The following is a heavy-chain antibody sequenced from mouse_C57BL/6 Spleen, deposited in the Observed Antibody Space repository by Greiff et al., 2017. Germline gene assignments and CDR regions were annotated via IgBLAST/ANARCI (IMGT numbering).Heavy chain of an antibody. J-gene: IGHJ4*01. D-gene: IGHD2-10*01. Sequence: VQLQQSGPVLVKPGASVKMSCKASGYTFTDYYMNWVKQSHGKSLEWIGVINPYNGGTSYNQKFKGKATLTVDKSSSTAYMELNSLTSEDSAVYYCAKAYYLRAMDDWGQGTSVTVSS. CDR1: GYTFTDYY. V-gene: IGHV1-19*01. CDR3: AKAYYLRAMDD. CDR2: INPYNGGT.